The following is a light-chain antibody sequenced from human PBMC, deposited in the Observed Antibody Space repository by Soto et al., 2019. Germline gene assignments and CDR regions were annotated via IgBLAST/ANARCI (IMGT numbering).Light chain of an antibody. CDR1: QSISSY. Sequence: DIQITQYPSSLSASVGDRVTITCRASQSISSYLNWYQQKPGKAPKLLIYAAYSLQSGVPSRFSGSGYGTDVTLTISSLQPEDFSTYYCQQSYSTLYTFGQGTKLEIK. J-gene: IGKJ2*01. CDR2: AAY. CDR3: QQSYSTLYT. V-gene: IGKV1-39*01.